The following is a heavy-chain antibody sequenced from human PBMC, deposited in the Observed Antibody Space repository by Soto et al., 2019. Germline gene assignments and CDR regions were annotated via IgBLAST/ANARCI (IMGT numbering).Heavy chain of an antibody. CDR2: ISSSSSYI. D-gene: IGHD3-16*01. Sequence: GGSLRLSCAASGFTFSSYSMNWVRQAPGKGLEWVSSISSSSSYIYYADSVKGRFTISRDNAKNSLYLQMNSLRAEDTAVYYCARDLGSLPVDYWGQGTLVTVSS. J-gene: IGHJ4*02. CDR1: GFTFSSYS. V-gene: IGHV3-21*01. CDR3: ARDLGSLPVDY.